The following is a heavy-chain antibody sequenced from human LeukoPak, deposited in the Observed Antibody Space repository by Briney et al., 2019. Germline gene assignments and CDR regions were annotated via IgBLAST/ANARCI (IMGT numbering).Heavy chain of an antibody. CDR3: AREQKIITPQYSGYDIRSDFDY. Sequence: PSETLSLTCTVSGGSISSSSYYWGWIRQPPGKGLEWIGSIYYSGSTYYNPSLKSRVTISVDTSKNQFSLKLSSVTAADTAVYYCAREQKIITPQYSGYDIRSDFDYWGQGTLVTVSS. J-gene: IGHJ4*02. CDR1: GGSISSSSYY. V-gene: IGHV4-39*07. CDR2: IYYSGST. D-gene: IGHD5-12*01.